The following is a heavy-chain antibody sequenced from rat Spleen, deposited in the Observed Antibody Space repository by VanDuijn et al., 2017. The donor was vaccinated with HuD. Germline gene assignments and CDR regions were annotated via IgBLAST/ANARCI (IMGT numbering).Heavy chain of an antibody. J-gene: IGHJ3*01. CDR1: GFTFSNYY. Sequence: EVQLAESGGGLVQPGRSMKLSCTALGFTFSNYYMAWVRQAPTKGLEWVATIIYDGSRTYYRDSVKGRFTISRDNAKSILYLQLDSLRSEDTATYYCAIRDGGFPGWGQGTLVTVSS. V-gene: IGHV5S10*01. D-gene: IGHD1-11*01. CDR3: AIRDGGFPG. CDR2: IIYDGSRT.